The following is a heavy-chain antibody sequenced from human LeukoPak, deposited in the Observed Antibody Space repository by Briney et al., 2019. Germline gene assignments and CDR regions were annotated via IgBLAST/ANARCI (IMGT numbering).Heavy chain of an antibody. J-gene: IGHJ4*02. CDR2: IKQDGSDK. Sequence: GGSLRLSCAASGFTFSNYWMSWVRQAPGKGLEWVANIKQDGSDKFYVDSVKGRFTISRDNAKNSLYLQMNSLRGEDTAVYYCARDYMVNWGQGTLVTVSS. D-gene: IGHD4-23*01. CDR3: ARDYMVN. CDR1: GFTFSNYW. V-gene: IGHV3-7*01.